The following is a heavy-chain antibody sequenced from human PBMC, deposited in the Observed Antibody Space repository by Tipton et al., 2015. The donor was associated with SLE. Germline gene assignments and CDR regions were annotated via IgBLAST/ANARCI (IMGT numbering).Heavy chain of an antibody. J-gene: IGHJ2*01. CDR1: GFTFGDYG. CDR2: MRNKAYGGTT. V-gene: IGHV3-49*04. CDR3: TREGYYYDSSGSKKYYFDL. Sequence: SLRLSCTASGFTFGDYGLSWVRQAPGKGLEWVGFMRNKAYGGTTEYAASVKGRFTISRDDSKNIAYLQMNSLKTEDTAVYYCTREGYYYDSSGSKKYYFDLWGRGTLVTVSS. D-gene: IGHD3-22*01.